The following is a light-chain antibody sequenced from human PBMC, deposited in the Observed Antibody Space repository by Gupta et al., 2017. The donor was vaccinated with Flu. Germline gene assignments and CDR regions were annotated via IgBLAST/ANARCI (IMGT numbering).Light chain of an antibody. V-gene: IGKV3-20*01. J-gene: IGKJ1*01. CDR1: QSGSITY. Sequence: ATLSCRASQSGSITYLAWYQQKPGQAPRLLIYGASSRATGIPDRLSASGSGTDFTLTISRLEPEDFAVYYCQHYGSSPPSWTFGQGTKVEIK. CDR3: QHYGSSPPSWT. CDR2: GAS.